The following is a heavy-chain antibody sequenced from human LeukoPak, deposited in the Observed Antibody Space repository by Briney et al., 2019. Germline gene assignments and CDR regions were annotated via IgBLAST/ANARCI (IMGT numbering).Heavy chain of an antibody. CDR1: GGSVSSGSYY. V-gene: IGHV4-61*01. D-gene: IGHD5-24*01. Sequence: PSETLSLTCTVSGGSVSSGSYYWSWIRQPPGKGLEWIGYIYYSGSPNSNPSLKSRVTISVDTSKNQFSLKLSSVTAADTAVYYCARDRGYTVPYYYGMDVWGKGTTVTVSS. CDR2: IYYSGSP. J-gene: IGHJ6*04. CDR3: ARDRGYTVPYYYGMDV.